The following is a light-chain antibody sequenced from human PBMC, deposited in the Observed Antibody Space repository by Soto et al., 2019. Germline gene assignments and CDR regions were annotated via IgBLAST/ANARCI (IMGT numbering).Light chain of an antibody. V-gene: IGKV3-15*01. Sequence: IGMTQAPATLSVAPGGRGTLSCRGSQSVSSNLAWYQQKPGQAPRLLIYGASTRATGIPARFSGSGSGTAFTLTISSLQSEDFAVYYCQQYNNWPPITFGQGTRLEIK. CDR1: QSVSSN. J-gene: IGKJ5*01. CDR3: QQYNNWPPIT. CDR2: GAS.